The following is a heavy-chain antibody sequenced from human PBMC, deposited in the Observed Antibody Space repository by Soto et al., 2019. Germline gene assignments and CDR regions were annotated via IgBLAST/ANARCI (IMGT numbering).Heavy chain of an antibody. V-gene: IGHV4-28*03. CDR1: GYSISSSHW. J-gene: IGHJ2*01. D-gene: IGHD4-17*01. Sequence: QVQLQESGPGLVKPSDTLSLTCAVSGYSISSSHWWGWIRQPPGKGLEWIGYIYYSGNTYYNPSLKSRVTMSVDTSKNQFSLKLSSVTAVDTAAYYCARGGTVTTGLYWFFDLWGRGTLVTVSS. CDR3: ARGGTVTTGLYWFFDL. CDR2: IYYSGNT.